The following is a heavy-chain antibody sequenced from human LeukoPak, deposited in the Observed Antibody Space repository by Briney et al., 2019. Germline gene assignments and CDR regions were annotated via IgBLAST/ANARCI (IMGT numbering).Heavy chain of an antibody. D-gene: IGHD5-18*01. V-gene: IGHV3-23*01. J-gene: IGHJ4*02. Sequence: AGSLRLSCEASGFTFGSHAMYWVRQAPGKGLEWVAGIIGSGGSPHYADSVKGRFTISRDNSRNTVYLQINSLRADDTAVYYCGKTTVGYSSGQKPAWPVDYWGQGTLVTVSS. CDR1: GFTFGSHA. CDR3: GKTTVGYSSGQKPAWPVDY. CDR2: IIGSGGSP.